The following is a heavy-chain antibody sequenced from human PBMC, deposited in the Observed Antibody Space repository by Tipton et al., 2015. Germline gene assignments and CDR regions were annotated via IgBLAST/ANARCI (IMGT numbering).Heavy chain of an antibody. CDR2: IYYSGST. V-gene: IGHV4-39*07. D-gene: IGHD4-23*01. Sequence: TLSLICTVSGGSISSSSYYWGWIRQPPGKGLEWIGSIYYSGSTYYNPSLKSRVTISVDTSKNQFSLKLSSMTAADTAVYYCVRDAVVTHYYYYGMDVWGQGTTVTVSS. CDR1: GGSISSSSYY. J-gene: IGHJ6*02. CDR3: VRDAVVTHYYYYGMDV.